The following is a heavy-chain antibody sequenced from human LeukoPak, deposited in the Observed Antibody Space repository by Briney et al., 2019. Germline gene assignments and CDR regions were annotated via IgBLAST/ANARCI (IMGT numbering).Heavy chain of an antibody. Sequence: GGSLRLSCAASGFTFSIYAMTWFRQAPGKGLEFISSLMGSGNNAYYADSVRGRFTISRDNSKNTVYLQMNSLGVEDTAVYYCARTLWGGTHYWGQGTLVTVSS. CDR3: ARTLWGGTHY. CDR2: LMGSGNNA. D-gene: IGHD1-26*01. J-gene: IGHJ4*02. CDR1: GFTFSIYA. V-gene: IGHV3-23*01.